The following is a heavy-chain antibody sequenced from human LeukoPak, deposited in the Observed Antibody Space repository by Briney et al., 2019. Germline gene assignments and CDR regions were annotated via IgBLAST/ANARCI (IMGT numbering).Heavy chain of an antibody. Sequence: PGRSLRLSCAASGFTFSSYTMHWVRQAPGKGLEWVALGSYDGSNKYYLDSVKGRFTISRDNSKNTLDLQMDSLRTEDTAVYYCARGTYNYASGPLRVAYFDYWGQGTLVTVSS. CDR1: GFTFSSYT. CDR3: ARGTYNYASGPLRVAYFDY. J-gene: IGHJ4*02. V-gene: IGHV3-30*04. D-gene: IGHD3-10*01. CDR2: GSYDGSNK.